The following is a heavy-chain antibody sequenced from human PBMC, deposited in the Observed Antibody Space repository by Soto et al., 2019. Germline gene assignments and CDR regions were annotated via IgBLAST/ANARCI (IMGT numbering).Heavy chain of an antibody. CDR1: GYSFTSYW. CDR3: ARILLDCSSTSCYTVPGY. Sequence: RXDSLRISCKGSGYSFTSYWISWVRQMPGKGLEWMGRIDPRDSYTNYSPSFQGHVTISADKSISTAYLQWSSLKASDTAMYYCARILLDCSSTSCYTVPGYWGQGTLVTVSS. CDR2: IDPRDSYT. J-gene: IGHJ4*02. D-gene: IGHD2-2*02. V-gene: IGHV5-10-1*01.